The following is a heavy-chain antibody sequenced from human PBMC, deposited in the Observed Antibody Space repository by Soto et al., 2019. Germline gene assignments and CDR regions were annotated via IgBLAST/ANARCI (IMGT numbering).Heavy chain of an antibody. J-gene: IGHJ4*02. CDR2: IYPGGST. CDR3: GRNYNNGYYPFDY. CDR1: GDSISDYY. V-gene: IGHV4-4*07. Sequence: QVQLQESGPGMVKPSETLSLTCTVSGDSISDYYWSWIRQPAGKGLEWIGRIYPGGSTNYNPSLKSRVTMSVDTSKNQSPLKLGSVPAAASAVYYWGRNYNNGYYPFDYWGQGTKVTVSS. D-gene: IGHD3-22*01.